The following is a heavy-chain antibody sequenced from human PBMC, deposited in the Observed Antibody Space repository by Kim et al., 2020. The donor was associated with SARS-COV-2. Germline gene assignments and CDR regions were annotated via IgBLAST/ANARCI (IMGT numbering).Heavy chain of an antibody. Sequence: SETLSLTCAVYGGSFSGYYWSWIRQPPGKGLEWIGEINHSGSTNYNPSLKSRVTISVDTSKNQFSLKLSSVTAADTAVYYCARGRLREVPRHCSGGSCSYGGYYYYGMDVWGQGTTVTVSS. CDR2: INHSGST. V-gene: IGHV4-34*01. CDR1: GGSFSGYY. J-gene: IGHJ6*02. CDR3: ARGRLREVPRHCSGGSCSYGGYYYYGMDV. D-gene: IGHD2-15*01.